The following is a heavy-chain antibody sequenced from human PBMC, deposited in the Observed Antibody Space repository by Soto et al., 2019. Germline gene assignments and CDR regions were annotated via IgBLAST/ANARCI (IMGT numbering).Heavy chain of an antibody. D-gene: IGHD2-15*01. Sequence: PSEALSLTCTVSGGSISSSSYYWGWIRQPPGKGLEWIGSIYYSGSTYYNPSLKSRVTISVDTSKNQFSLKLSSVTAADTAVYYCARASGYCSGGSCPVGWFDPWGQGTLVT. CDR1: GGSISSSSYY. V-gene: IGHV4-39*07. J-gene: IGHJ5*02. CDR2: IYYSGST. CDR3: ARASGYCSGGSCPVGWFDP.